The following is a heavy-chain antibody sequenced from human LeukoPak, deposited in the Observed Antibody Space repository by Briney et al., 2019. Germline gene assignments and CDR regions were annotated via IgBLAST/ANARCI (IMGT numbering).Heavy chain of an antibody. V-gene: IGHV4-59*01. CDR3: ARAAMVRGVPIYSFDY. J-gene: IGHJ4*02. CDR1: GGSISSYY. CDR2: IYYSGST. D-gene: IGHD3-10*01. Sequence: PSETLSLTCTVSGGSISSYYWSWIRQPPGKGLEWIGYIYYSGSTNYNPSLKSRVTISVDTSKNQFSLKLSSVTAADTAVYYCARAAMVRGVPIYSFDYWGQGTLVTVSS.